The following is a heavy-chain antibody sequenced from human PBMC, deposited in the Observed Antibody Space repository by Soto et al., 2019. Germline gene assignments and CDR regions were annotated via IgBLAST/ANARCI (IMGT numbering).Heavy chain of an antibody. CDR3: AAVIHYDFWSGYYTYFDY. V-gene: IGHV1-58*02. CDR2: IVVGSGNT. CDR1: GVSFTSSA. Sequence: ASVKVSCKACGVSFTSSAMQWVRQARGQRLEWIGWIVVGSGNTNCAQKFQERVTITRDTSTSTAYMELSSLRSEDTAVYYCAAVIHYDFWSGYYTYFDYWGQGTLVTVSS. D-gene: IGHD3-3*01. J-gene: IGHJ4*02.